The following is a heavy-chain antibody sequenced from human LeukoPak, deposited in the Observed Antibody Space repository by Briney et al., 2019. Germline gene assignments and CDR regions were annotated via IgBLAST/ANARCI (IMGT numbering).Heavy chain of an antibody. Sequence: ASVKVSCKASGYTFTSYDINWVRQATGQGLECMGWMNPNSGNTGYAQKFQGRVTITRNTSISTAYMELSSLRSEDTAVYYCARGEATHDAFDIWGQGTMVTVSS. J-gene: IGHJ3*02. V-gene: IGHV1-8*03. CDR3: ARGEATHDAFDI. CDR2: MNPNSGNT. CDR1: GYTFTSYD. D-gene: IGHD2-15*01.